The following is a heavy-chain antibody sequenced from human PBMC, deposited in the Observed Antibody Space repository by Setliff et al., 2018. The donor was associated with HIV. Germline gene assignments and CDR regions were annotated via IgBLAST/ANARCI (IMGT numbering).Heavy chain of an antibody. D-gene: IGHD1-1*01. CDR1: GWSFSGYC. Sequence: SETLSLTCAVYGWSFSGYCWSWIRQPPGKGLEWIGEIQHSGRINYNPSLRSRVTTSVDTSKNQFSLKLRSVTAADTAVYYCAQLGMVDDFDYWGQGTLVTVSS. CDR2: IQHSGRI. V-gene: IGHV4-34*01. J-gene: IGHJ4*02. CDR3: AQLGMVDDFDY.